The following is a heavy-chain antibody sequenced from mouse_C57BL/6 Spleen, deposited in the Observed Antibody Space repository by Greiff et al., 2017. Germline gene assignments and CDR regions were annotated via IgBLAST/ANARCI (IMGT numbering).Heavy chain of an antibody. Sequence: VQLQQSGAELVRPGASVKLSCKASGYTFTDYYINWVKQRPGQGLEWIARIYPGSGNTYYNEKFKGKATLTAEKSSSTAYMQLSSLTSEDSAVYVCARGTGTYFDYWGQGTTLTVSS. D-gene: IGHD4-1*01. CDR2: IYPGSGNT. V-gene: IGHV1-76*01. CDR3: ARGTGTYFDY. CDR1: GYTFTDYY. J-gene: IGHJ2*01.